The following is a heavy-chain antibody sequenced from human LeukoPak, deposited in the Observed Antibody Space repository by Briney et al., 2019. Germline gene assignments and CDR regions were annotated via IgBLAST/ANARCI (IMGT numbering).Heavy chain of an antibody. CDR3: ARGALEMLYDILPPYLDY. J-gene: IGHJ4*02. CDR2: IIPIFGTA. V-gene: IGHV1-69*01. D-gene: IGHD3-9*01. Sequence: GASVRVSCKASGGTFSSYAISWVRQAPGQGLEWMGGIIPIFGTANYAQKFQGRVTITADESTSTAYMELSSLRSEHPAVYYCARGALEMLYDILPPYLDYWGQGTLVTVSS. CDR1: GGTFSSYA.